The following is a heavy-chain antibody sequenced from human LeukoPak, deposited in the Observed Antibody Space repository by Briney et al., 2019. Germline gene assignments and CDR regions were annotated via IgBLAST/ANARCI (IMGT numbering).Heavy chain of an antibody. V-gene: IGHV4-34*01. D-gene: IGHD3-10*01. Sequence: SETLSLTCAVHGGSFSGYYWSWIRQPPGKGLEWIGEINHSGSTNYNPSLKSRVTISVDTSKNQFSLKLSSVTAADTAVYYCARALREYGSGSYYYGTDVWGQGTTVTVSS. CDR3: ARALREYGSGSYYYGTDV. CDR2: INHSGST. J-gene: IGHJ6*02. CDR1: GGSFSGYY.